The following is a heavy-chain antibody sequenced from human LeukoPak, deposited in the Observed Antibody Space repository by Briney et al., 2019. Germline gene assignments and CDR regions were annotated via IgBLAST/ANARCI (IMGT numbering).Heavy chain of an antibody. CDR1: GDTFSSYA. D-gene: IGHD6-19*01. V-gene: IGHV1-69*13. Sequence: SVKVSCKASGDTFSSYAFSWVRQAPGHGLEWMGGIIPIFGPANYAQKFQGRVTIVADESTSTAYMELSSLRSEDTAVYYCAKVAVAGSFLVSFDYWGQGTLVTVSS. CDR3: AKVAVAGSFLVSFDY. J-gene: IGHJ4*02. CDR2: IIPIFGPA.